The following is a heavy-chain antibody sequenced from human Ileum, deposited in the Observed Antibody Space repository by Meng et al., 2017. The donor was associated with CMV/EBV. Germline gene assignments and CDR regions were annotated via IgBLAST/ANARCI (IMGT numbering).Heavy chain of an antibody. CDR2: FSYRVGA. D-gene: IGHD3-3*01. Sequence: SETLSLTCIVSGGSIGNYYWSWIRQPPGQGLEWIGYFSYRVGANYISSLKSRVTISVDTSKNQFSLKLNSMTAADTAVYYCARVESARRFFDSWGQGMLVTVSS. CDR1: GGSIGNYY. V-gene: IGHV4-59*01. CDR3: ARVESARRFFDS. J-gene: IGHJ4*02.